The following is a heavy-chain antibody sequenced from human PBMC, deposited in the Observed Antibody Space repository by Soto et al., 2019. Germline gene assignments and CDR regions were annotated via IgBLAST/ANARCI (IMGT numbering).Heavy chain of an antibody. V-gene: IGHV3-23*01. D-gene: IGHD3-22*01. Sequence: GGSLRLSCAASGFTFSSYAMSCVRQAPGKGLEWFSAISGSGGITYYADSVKGRFTISRDNSKNTLYLQMNSLRAEDTAVYYCAKLSSRPYDSSGYYYRPPSYIWGKGKMVT. CDR2: ISGSGGIT. CDR3: AKLSSRPYDSSGYYYRPPSYI. J-gene: IGHJ3*02. CDR1: GFTFSSYA.